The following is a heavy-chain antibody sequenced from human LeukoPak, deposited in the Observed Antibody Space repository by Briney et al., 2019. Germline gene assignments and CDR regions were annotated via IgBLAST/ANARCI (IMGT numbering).Heavy chain of an antibody. J-gene: IGHJ4*02. CDR1: GDSIGNSNYY. CDR2: IFYSGST. D-gene: IGHD3-22*01. Sequence: SETLSLTCTVSGDSIGNSNYYWAWVRQPPGKGLEWLGSIFYSGSTYYNPSLKSRVTISVDTSKNQFSLNLHSVTAADTAVYYCVRQPYSSGAYYFDYWGQGTLVTVSS. V-gene: IGHV4-39*01. CDR3: VRQPYSSGAYYFDY.